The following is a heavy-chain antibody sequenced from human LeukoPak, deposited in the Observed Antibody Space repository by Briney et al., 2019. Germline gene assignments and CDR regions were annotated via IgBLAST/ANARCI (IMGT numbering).Heavy chain of an antibody. CDR2: IYSGGST. Sequence: GGSLRLSCADSGFTVCSNYRSCVRQAPGRGLEWVSLIYSGGSTHYADSVKGRFTISKDNSKNTLYLQMNSLRAEDTAIYYCAQQAYDTRRTDFAYWSQGTLVTVSS. CDR1: GFTVCSNY. CDR3: AQQAYDTRRTDFAY. J-gene: IGHJ4*02. D-gene: IGHD3-22*01. V-gene: IGHV3-66*04.